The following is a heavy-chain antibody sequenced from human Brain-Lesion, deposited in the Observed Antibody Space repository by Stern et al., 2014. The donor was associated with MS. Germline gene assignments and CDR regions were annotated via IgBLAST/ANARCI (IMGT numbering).Heavy chain of an antibody. CDR2: INRDGIDT. Sequence: EVQLVESGGGLVQPGGSLRLSCAASGFNFSSYWMHWVRQSPEQGLFWVSKINRDGIDTSYADSVKGRFSMSRDNIRNMLYLRMTSLRAEDTAVYYCARGVGDYWGQGARVTVSS. CDR3: ARGVGDY. J-gene: IGHJ4*02. V-gene: IGHV3-74*01. CDR1: GFNFSSYW. D-gene: IGHD3-16*01.